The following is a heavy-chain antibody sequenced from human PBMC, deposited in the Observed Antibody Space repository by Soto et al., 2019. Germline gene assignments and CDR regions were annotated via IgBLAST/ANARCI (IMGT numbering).Heavy chain of an antibody. CDR3: PRGIEVCYHGRYSYRMDV. D-gene: IGHD2-15*01. V-gene: IGHV4-61*03. J-gene: IGHJ6*02. Sequence: QVQLQESGPGLVKPSETLSLTCTVSGGSVSSGSYYWSWIRQPPGKGLEWIGYIYYSGSTNYNPSPNIRITTSVHTSKTHFSLKLLSVTAADTAVYSCPRGIEVCYHGRYSYRMDVWCQWTTVTVPS. CDR1: GGSVSSGSYY. CDR2: IYYSGST.